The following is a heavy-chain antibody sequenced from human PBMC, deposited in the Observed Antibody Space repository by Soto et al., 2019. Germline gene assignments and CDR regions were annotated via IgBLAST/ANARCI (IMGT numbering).Heavy chain of an antibody. Sequence: ASVKVSCKASGYTFTSYDINWVRQATGQGLEWMGWMKPNSGNTGYAQKFQGRVTMTRNTSISTAYMELSSLRSEDTAVYYCARDVSAAAGSMAWGQGTLVTVSS. CDR3: ARDVSAAAGSMA. CDR1: GYTFTSYD. J-gene: IGHJ4*02. V-gene: IGHV1-8*01. D-gene: IGHD6-13*01. CDR2: MKPNSGNT.